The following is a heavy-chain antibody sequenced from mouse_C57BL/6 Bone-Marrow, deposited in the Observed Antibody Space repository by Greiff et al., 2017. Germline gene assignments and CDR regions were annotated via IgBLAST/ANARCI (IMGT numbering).Heavy chain of an antibody. CDR3: ARLDCNYFAWCAY. CDR2: IYPRSGNT. J-gene: IGHJ3*01. Sequence: QVQLKQSGAELARPGASVKLSCKASGYTFTSYGISWVKQRPGQGLEWIGEIYPRSGNTYYNEKFKGKATLTADKSSSTAYMELRSLTSEDSAVDFCARLDCNYFAWCAYWGQGTLVTVSA. D-gene: IGHD2-1*01. CDR1: GYTFTSYG. V-gene: IGHV1-81*01.